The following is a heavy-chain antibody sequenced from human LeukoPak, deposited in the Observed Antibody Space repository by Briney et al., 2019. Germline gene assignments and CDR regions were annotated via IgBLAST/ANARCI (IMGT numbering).Heavy chain of an antibody. D-gene: IGHD3-22*01. CDR3: ARIRRGGYLN. CDR2: IYYSGST. J-gene: IGHJ4*02. Sequence: PSETLSLTCTVSVGSISSHYWSWIRQPPGRGLEWIGYIYYSGSTNYNPSLKSRVTISVDTSKNQFSLKLSSVTAADTAVYYCARIRRGGYLNGGQGTLVTVSS. CDR1: VGSISSHY. V-gene: IGHV4-59*11.